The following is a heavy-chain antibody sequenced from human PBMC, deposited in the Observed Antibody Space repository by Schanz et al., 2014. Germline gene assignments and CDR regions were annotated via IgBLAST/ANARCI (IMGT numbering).Heavy chain of an antibody. J-gene: IGHJ4*02. V-gene: IGHV3-73*02. CDR2: IRSKPNNYAT. CDR1: GFTFSASA. D-gene: IGHD6-19*01. Sequence: EAQLLESGGGLVQPGGSLKLSCAASGFTFSASAMHWVRQAPGKGLEWVGHIRSKPNNYATEYAASMKGRFTISRDNSNNTLYLQMNSLRAEDTAVYYCARDLISSGWYGWGQGTLVTVSS. CDR3: ARDLISSGWYG.